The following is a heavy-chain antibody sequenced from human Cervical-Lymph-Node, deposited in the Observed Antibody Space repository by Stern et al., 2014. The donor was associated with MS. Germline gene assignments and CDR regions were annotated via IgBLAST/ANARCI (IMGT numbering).Heavy chain of an antibody. Sequence: QLVQSGGGLVQPGGSLKLSCAASGILFSGASMHWVRQPSGKGLEWIGRIRSKTNAYTTTYTASVKGRFTISRDDSKMTTYLQMNSLKSEDTAVYYCVSDGSGWRNWGQGTLVTVSS. J-gene: IGHJ4*02. CDR3: VSDGSGWRN. CDR1: GILFSGAS. V-gene: IGHV3-73*01. CDR2: IRSKTNAYTT. D-gene: IGHD3-10*01.